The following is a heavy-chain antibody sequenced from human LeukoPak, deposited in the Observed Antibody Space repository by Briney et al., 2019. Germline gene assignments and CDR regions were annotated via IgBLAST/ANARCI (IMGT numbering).Heavy chain of an antibody. Sequence: PSETLSLTCTVSGGSINSYYWSWIRQPPGKGLEYIGYIYYSGSTNYNPSLKSRVTISVDTSKNEFSLKLSSVTAADSAVYYCARHHSGGSCDHWGQGTLVTVSS. CDR1: GGSINSYY. V-gene: IGHV4-59*08. CDR2: IYYSGST. D-gene: IGHD2-15*01. CDR3: ARHHSGGSCDH. J-gene: IGHJ4*02.